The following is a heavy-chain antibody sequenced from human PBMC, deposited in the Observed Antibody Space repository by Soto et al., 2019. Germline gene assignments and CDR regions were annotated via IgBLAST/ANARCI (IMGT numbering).Heavy chain of an antibody. D-gene: IGHD5-18*01. V-gene: IGHV4-59*01. CDR2: IYYSGST. CDR1: GGSISSYY. CDR3: ARDRGSSYGYYYYYGMDV. Sequence: SETLSLTCTVSGGSISSYYWSWIRQPPGKGLEWIGYIYYSGSTNYNPSLKSRVTISVDTSKNQFSLKLSSVTAADTAVYYCARDRGSSYGYYYYYGMDVWGQGTTVTVSS. J-gene: IGHJ6*02.